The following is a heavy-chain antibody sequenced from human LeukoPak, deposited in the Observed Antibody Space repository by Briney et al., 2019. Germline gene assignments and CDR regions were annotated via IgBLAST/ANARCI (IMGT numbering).Heavy chain of an antibody. CDR1: GGTFISYA. CDR2: IIPIFGTA. CDR3: ARDSAFGVVTRYYYGMDV. V-gene: IGHV1-69*13. J-gene: IGHJ6*02. D-gene: IGHD3-3*01. Sequence: ASVKVSCKASGGTFISYAISWVRQAPGQGLEWMGGIIPIFGTANYAQKFQGRVTITADESTSTAYMELSSLRSEDTAVYYCARDSAFGVVTRYYYGMDVWGQGTTVTVSS.